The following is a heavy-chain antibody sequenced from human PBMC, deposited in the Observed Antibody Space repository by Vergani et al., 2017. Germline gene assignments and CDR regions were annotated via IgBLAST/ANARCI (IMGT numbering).Heavy chain of an antibody. CDR3: ARYDFWSGYAY. D-gene: IGHD3-3*01. CDR1: GFTFSSYW. CDR2: IKQDGSEK. V-gene: IGHV3-7*03. Sequence: EVQLVESGGGLVQPGGSLRLSCGASGFTFSSYWMSWVRQAPGKGLEWVANIKQDGSEKYYVDSVKGRFTISRDNAKNSLYLQMNSLRAEDTAVYYCARYDFWSGYAYWGQGTLVTVSS. J-gene: IGHJ4*02.